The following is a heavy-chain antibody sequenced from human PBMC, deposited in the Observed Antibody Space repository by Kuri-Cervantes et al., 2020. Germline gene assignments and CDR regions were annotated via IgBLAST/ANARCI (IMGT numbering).Heavy chain of an antibody. Sequence: SETLSLTCTVSGGSVSSGSYYWSWIRPPPGKELEWIGYIYYSGSTNYNPALKRRVTLSVDTSKKQFYLKLSSVTAADTAVYYCAREGGRYYGSGIVFDYWGQGTLVTVSS. D-gene: IGHD3-10*01. CDR3: AREGGRYYGSGIVFDY. V-gene: IGHV4-61*01. CDR2: IYYSGST. CDR1: GGSVSSGSYY. J-gene: IGHJ4*02.